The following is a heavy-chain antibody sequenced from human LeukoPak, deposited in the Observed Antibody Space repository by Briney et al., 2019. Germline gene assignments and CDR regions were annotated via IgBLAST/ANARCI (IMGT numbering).Heavy chain of an antibody. CDR1: GGSFSGYY. D-gene: IGHD1-26*01. V-gene: IGHV4-34*01. CDR3: ARVCGSYYYYYYMDV. Sequence: SETLSLTCAVYGGSFSGYYWSWIRQPPGKGLEWIGEINHSGSTNYNPSLKSRVTISVDTSKNQFSLKLSSVTAADTAVYYCARVCGSYYYYYYMDVWGKGTTVTVSS. CDR2: INHSGST. J-gene: IGHJ6*03.